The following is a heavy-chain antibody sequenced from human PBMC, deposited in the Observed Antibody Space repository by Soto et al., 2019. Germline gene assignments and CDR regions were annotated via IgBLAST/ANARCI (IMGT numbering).Heavy chain of an antibody. Sequence: QVQLQQWGAGLLKPSETLSLTCAVYGGSFSGYYWSWIRQPPGKGLEWIGEINHSGSTNYNPSLKSRVTISVDTSKNQFSLKLSSVTAADTAVYYWARGDGFTDWYFDLWGRGTLVTVSS. CDR2: INHSGST. CDR3: ARGDGFTDWYFDL. J-gene: IGHJ2*01. D-gene: IGHD3-16*01. CDR1: GGSFSGYY. V-gene: IGHV4-34*01.